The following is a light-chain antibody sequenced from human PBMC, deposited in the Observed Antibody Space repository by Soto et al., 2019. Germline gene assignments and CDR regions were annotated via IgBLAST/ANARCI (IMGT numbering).Light chain of an antibody. V-gene: IGKV3-15*01. Sequence: EIVMTQSPATLSMSLGERATLSCRASQSVSSTVAWYQQRPGQAPRLLIYGASTRATGIPARFSGSGSGTEFSLTISSLQSDDFATYYCQQYNSYLITFGQGTRLEIK. J-gene: IGKJ5*01. CDR3: QQYNSYLIT. CDR2: GAS. CDR1: QSVSST.